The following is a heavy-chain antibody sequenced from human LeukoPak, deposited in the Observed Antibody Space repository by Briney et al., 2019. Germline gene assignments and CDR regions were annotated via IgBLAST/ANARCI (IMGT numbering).Heavy chain of an antibody. V-gene: IGHV4-4*07. J-gene: IGHJ4*02. D-gene: IGHD5-24*01. CDR1: GGSISSYY. CDR2: IYTSGST. CDR3: ARDEEMAFDY. Sequence: SETLSLTCTVSGGSISSYYWSWLRQPAGKGLEWIGRIYTSGSTNYNPPLTSRVTMSVDTSKNQFSLKLSSVTAADTAVYYCARDEEMAFDYWGQGTLVTVSS.